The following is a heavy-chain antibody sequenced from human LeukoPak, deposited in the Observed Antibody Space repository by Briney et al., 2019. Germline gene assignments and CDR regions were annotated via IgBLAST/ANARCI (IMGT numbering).Heavy chain of an antibody. V-gene: IGHV4-34*01. CDR1: GGSFSGYY. CDR3: ARRSSVEMASPFDY. CDR2: INHSGST. J-gene: IGHJ4*02. D-gene: IGHD5-24*01. Sequence: SETLSLTCAVYGGSFSGYYWSWIRQPPGKGLEWIGEINHSGSTNYNPSLKSRVTISVDTSKNQFSLKLSSVTAADTAVYYCARRSSVEMASPFDYWGQGILVTVSS.